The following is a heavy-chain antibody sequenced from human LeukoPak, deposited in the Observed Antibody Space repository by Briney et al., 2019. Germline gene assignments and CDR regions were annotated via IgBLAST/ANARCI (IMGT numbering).Heavy chain of an antibody. V-gene: IGHV3-7*01. J-gene: IGHJ3*02. CDR1: GFTFSSYW. D-gene: IGHD3-3*01. Sequence: GGSLRLSCAASGFTFSSYWMSWVRQAPGKGLEWVANIKQDGSEKYYVDSVKGRFTISRDNAKNTLYLQMSSLRAEDTAVYYCTRPIFGGGMDAFDIWGQGTMVTVSS. CDR2: IKQDGSEK. CDR3: TRPIFGGGMDAFDI.